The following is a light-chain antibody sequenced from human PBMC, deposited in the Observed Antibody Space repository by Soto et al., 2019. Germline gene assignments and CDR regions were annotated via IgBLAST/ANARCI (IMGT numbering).Light chain of an antibody. CDR2: YDS. V-gene: IGLV3-21*04. CDR1: NIGSKS. J-gene: IGLJ1*01. Sequence: SYELTQPPSVSVAPGKTARITCGGNNIGSKSVHWYQQKPGQAPVLVIYYDSDRPSGIPERFSGSNSGNTATLTISRVEAGDEAYYYCQACDSSSVYPGVFGTGTNVNV. CDR3: QACDSSSVYPGV.